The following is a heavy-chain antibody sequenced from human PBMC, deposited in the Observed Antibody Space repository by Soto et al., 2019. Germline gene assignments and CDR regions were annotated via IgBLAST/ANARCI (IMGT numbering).Heavy chain of an antibody. J-gene: IGHJ6*02. CDR3: ARGGQLASSYYYYGMDV. CDR2: IIPIFGTA. CDR1: GGTFSSYA. Sequence: GASVKVSCKASGGTFSSYAISWVRQAPGQGLEWMGGIIPIFGTANYAQKFQGRVTITADESTSTAYMELSSLRSEDTAVYYCARGGQLASSYYYYGMDVWGQGTTVTVSS. D-gene: IGHD6-6*01. V-gene: IGHV1-69*13.